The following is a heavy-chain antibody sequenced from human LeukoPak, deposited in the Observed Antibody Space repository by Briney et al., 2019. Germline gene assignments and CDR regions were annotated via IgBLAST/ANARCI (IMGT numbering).Heavy chain of an antibody. Sequence: SETLSLTCAVYGGSFSGYYWSWIRQPPGKGLEWIGEINHSGSTNYNPSLKSRVTIPVDTSKNQFSLKLSSVTAADTAVYYCASPSAYGSGSYYFIYWGQGTLVTVSS. D-gene: IGHD3-10*01. J-gene: IGHJ4*02. CDR2: INHSGST. CDR3: ASPSAYGSGSYYFIY. CDR1: GGSFSGYY. V-gene: IGHV4-34*01.